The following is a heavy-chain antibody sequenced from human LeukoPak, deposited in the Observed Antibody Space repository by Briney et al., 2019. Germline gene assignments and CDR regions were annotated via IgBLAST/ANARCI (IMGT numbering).Heavy chain of an antibody. J-gene: IGHJ4*02. CDR1: GLSVSSNY. D-gene: IGHD3-10*01. CDR2: LYSDGTT. CDR3: VRGMGVSMLYYFDY. V-gene: IGHV3-66*02. Sequence: GGSLRLSCAASGLSVSSNYMSWVRQAPGKGLGWVSVLYSDGTTYYADSVKGRFTISRDNSKNTLYLQMNSLRAEDTAVYYCVRGMGVSMLYYFDYWGQGTLVTVSS.